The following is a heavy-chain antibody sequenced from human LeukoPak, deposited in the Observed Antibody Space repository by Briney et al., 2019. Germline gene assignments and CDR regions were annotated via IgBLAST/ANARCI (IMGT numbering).Heavy chain of an antibody. Sequence: PGRSLRLSCAASGFTFGSSGMHWVRQAPGKGLEWVAVIWYDGSNKYYADSVKGRFTISRGNSKNTLYLQMNSLRVEDTALYYCARDYGSGSHYKGYFDYWGQGTLVTVSS. CDR1: GFTFGSSG. CDR3: ARDYGSGSHYKGYFDY. J-gene: IGHJ4*02. CDR2: IWYDGSNK. D-gene: IGHD3-10*01. V-gene: IGHV3-33*01.